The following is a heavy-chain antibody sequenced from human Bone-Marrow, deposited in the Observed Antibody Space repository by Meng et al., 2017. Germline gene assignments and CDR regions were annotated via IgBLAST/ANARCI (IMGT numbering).Heavy chain of an antibody. V-gene: IGHV1-2*02. CDR3: ARVEVHDILADWFDP. D-gene: IGHD3-9*01. J-gene: IGHJ5*02. CDR2: IYPNSGGT. Sequence: ASVNVSCKASGYTFTGYYMHWVRQAPGQGLEWMGWIYPNSGGTNYAQKFQGRVTMTSDTSISTAYMELSRLRSDDTAVYYCARVEVHDILADWFDPWGQGTLVTVSS. CDR1: GYTFTGYY.